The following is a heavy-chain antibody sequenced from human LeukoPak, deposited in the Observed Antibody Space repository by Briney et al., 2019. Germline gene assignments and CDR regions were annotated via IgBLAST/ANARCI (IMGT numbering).Heavy chain of an antibody. CDR1: GFTFSSYG. J-gene: IGHJ4*02. Sequence: PGRSLRLSCAASGFTFSSYGMHWVRQAPGKGLEWVAVIWYDGSNKYYADSVKGRFTISRDNSKNTLYLQMNSLRAEDTAVYYCARMTRHYYGSGSYPDYGGQGTLVTVSS. V-gene: IGHV3-33*01. CDR3: ARMTRHYYGSGSYPDY. CDR2: IWYDGSNK. D-gene: IGHD3-10*01.